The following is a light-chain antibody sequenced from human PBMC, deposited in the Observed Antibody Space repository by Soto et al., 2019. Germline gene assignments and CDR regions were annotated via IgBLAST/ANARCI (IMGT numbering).Light chain of an antibody. CDR2: GAS. J-gene: IGKJ4*01. V-gene: IGKV3-20*01. CDR1: QGISSAF. CDR3: QQYGHSPPLT. Sequence: EIVLTRSPDTLSLSPGERATLSCRASQGISSAFLAWYQQKPGQAPRLLIYGASSRATGTPDRFSGSGSGTDFTLTISRLEPEDFAVYYCQQYGHSPPLTFGGGTKVDIK.